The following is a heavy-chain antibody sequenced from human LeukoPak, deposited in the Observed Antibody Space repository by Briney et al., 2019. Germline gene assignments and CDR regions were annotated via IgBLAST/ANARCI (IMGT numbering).Heavy chain of an antibody. CDR2: IWHDGTNK. Sequence: GGSLRLSCAASGFTLSTYVMHWVRQAPGKGLDWVAFIWHDGTNKYYADSVKGRFTISRDNSRNTLYLQLNSLRAEDTALYFCAKDRPTYGSGSPIDFWGQGTLVTVSS. CDR3: AKDRPTYGSGSPIDF. D-gene: IGHD3-10*01. J-gene: IGHJ4*02. V-gene: IGHV3-30*02. CDR1: GFTLSTYV.